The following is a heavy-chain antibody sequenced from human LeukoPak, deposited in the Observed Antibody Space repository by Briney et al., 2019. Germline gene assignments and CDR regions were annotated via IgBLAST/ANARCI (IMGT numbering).Heavy chain of an antibody. V-gene: IGHV3-23*01. CDR2: IGISGSST. J-gene: IGHJ6*02. CDR3: AKDFSTVGYYYYGMHV. CDR1: GFTFSTYA. Sequence: GGSLRLSCAASGFTFSTYAMNWVRQAPGKGLEGVSTIGISGSSTYYADSVRGRFTISRDNSKNTLYLQVSRLTAEATAVYYCAKDFSTVGYYYYGMHVWGQGTTVTVSS. D-gene: IGHD2/OR15-2a*01.